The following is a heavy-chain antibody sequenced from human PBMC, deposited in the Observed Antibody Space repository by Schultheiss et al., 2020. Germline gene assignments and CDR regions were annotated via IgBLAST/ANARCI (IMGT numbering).Heavy chain of an antibody. D-gene: IGHD2-15*01. V-gene: IGHV3-30*04. CDR2: ISYDGSNK. CDR3: ARDGVYCSGGSCYSGAFDI. CDR1: GFTFSSYA. J-gene: IGHJ3*02. Sequence: GGSLRLSCAASGFTFSSYAMHWVRLAPGKGLEWVAVISYDGSNKYYADSVKGRFTISRDNSKNTLYLQMNSLRDEDTAVYYCARDGVYCSGGSCYSGAFDIWGQGTMVTVS.